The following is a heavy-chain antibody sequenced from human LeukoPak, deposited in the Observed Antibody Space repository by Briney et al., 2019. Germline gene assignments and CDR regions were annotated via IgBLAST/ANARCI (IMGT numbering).Heavy chain of an antibody. V-gene: IGHV4-39*01. CDR1: GGSISSSSYY. Sequence: SETLSLTCTVSGGSISSSSYYWGWIRQPPGKGLEWIGSIYYSGSTYYNPSLKSRVTIYVYTSKNQLSMKLSYVNAADTAVYYCARQRFLGYYDSSGYYEPWYYFDYWGQGTLVTVSS. CDR3: ARQRFLGYYDSSGYYEPWYYFDY. J-gene: IGHJ4*02. D-gene: IGHD3-22*01. CDR2: IYYSGST.